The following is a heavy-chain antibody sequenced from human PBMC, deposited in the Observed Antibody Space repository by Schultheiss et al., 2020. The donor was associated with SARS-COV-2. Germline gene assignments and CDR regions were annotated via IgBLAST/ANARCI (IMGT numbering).Heavy chain of an antibody. CDR2: IYYSGST. CDR3: ARLRAIFGVVTFDY. V-gene: IGHV4-59*08. CDR1: GGSISSYY. D-gene: IGHD3-3*01. Sequence: SETLSLTCTVSGGSISSYYWSWIRQPPGKGLEWIGYIYYSGSTNYNPSLKSRVTISVDTSKNQFSLKLSSVTAADTAVYYCARLRAIFGVVTFDYWGQGTLVTVSS. J-gene: IGHJ4*02.